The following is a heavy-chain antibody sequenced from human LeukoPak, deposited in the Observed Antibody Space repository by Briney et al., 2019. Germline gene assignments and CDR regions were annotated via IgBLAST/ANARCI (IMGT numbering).Heavy chain of an antibody. CDR2: FSGGDGQT. Sequence: PGGSLRLSCAISGFIFNTYGMNWVRQTPGKGLEWISTFSGGDGQTFYADSVKGRFTISRDSSTNTVSLQMSSLRVEDTAVYYCARGMYWSLDSWGQGTLVTVSS. V-gene: IGHV3-23*01. CDR3: ARGMYWSLDS. J-gene: IGHJ4*02. CDR1: GFIFNTYG. D-gene: IGHD2-8*02.